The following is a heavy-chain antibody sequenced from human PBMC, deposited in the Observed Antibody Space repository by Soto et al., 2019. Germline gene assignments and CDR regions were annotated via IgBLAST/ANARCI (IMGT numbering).Heavy chain of an antibody. Sequence: SETLSLTCTVSGGSISSYYWSWIRQPPGKGLEWIGYIYYSGSTNYNPSLKSRVTISVDTSKNQFSLKLSSVTAADTAVYYCARDQKYYDSSGYYPHNWFDPWGQGTLVTASS. CDR3: ARDQKYYDSSGYYPHNWFDP. J-gene: IGHJ5*02. V-gene: IGHV4-59*01. D-gene: IGHD3-22*01. CDR2: IYYSGST. CDR1: GGSISSYY.